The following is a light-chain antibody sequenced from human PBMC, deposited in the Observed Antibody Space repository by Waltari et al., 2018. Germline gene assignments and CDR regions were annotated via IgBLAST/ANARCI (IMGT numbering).Light chain of an antibody. CDR3: AAWDDSLSGHMV. CDR2: RNN. J-gene: IGLJ2*01. Sequence: QSILTQPTSASGTPGQRVTISCSGSSPNTGSNLVSWYPEVPGTAPKTLIYRNNQRPSGVPDRFSGSKSGTSASLAISGLRSEDEAHYYCAAWDDSLSGHMVFGGGTKLTVL. V-gene: IGLV1-47*01. CDR1: SPNTGSNL.